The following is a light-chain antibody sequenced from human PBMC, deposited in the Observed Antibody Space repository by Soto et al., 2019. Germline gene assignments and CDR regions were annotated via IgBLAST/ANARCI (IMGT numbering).Light chain of an antibody. Sequence: QSALTQPASVSGSPGQSITISCTGTSSDVGGYNYVSWYQQHPVKAPKLMIYEVSNRPSGVSNRFSGSKSGNTASLTISGLQAEDEADYYCSSYTSSSPYVFGTGTKLT. CDR3: SSYTSSSPYV. CDR1: SSDVGGYNY. CDR2: EVS. V-gene: IGLV2-14*01. J-gene: IGLJ1*01.